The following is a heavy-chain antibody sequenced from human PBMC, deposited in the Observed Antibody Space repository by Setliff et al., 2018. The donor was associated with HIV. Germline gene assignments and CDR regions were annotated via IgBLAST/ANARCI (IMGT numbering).Heavy chain of an antibody. CDR2: ISGSGGST. CDR3: AKDQSSAGYYFDS. D-gene: IGHD6-25*01. V-gene: IGHV3-23*01. J-gene: IGHJ4*02. CDR1: GLTFSNAW. Sequence: PGGSLRLSCAASGLTFSNAWMGWVRQAPGKGLEWVSAISGSGGSTYYADSVKGRFTISRDNSKNTLYLQMNSLRAEDTAVYYCAKDQSSAGYYFDSWGQGTLVTVSS.